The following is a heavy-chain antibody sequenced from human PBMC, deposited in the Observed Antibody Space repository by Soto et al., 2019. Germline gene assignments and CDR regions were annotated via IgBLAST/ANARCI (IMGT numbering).Heavy chain of an antibody. CDR2: ITETGRST. J-gene: IGHJ5*01. Sequence: RPPRRSWEVTLFTGRNYVRRRVRRAPGKGRGGLTTITETGRSTYYEESVKGRFTISRDNAKNTLYLEMSSLRAEDTAVYYCAKVDQCGSGSLGIFDPWGEGTLVTVSS. CDR3: AKVDQCGSGSLGIFDP. D-gene: IGHD3-10*01. V-gene: IGHV3-23*01. CDR1: LFTGRNYV.